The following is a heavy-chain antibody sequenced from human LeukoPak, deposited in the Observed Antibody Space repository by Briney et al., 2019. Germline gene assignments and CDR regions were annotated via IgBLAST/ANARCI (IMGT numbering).Heavy chain of an antibody. V-gene: IGHV4-39*01. CDR2: IYYSGNT. CDR3: ARQTGSGLFILP. J-gene: IGHJ4*02. Sequence: TSETLSLTCTVSGVSISSSNSYWGWIRQPPGKGLEWIGSIYYSGNTYYNASLKSQVSISIDTSKNQFSLKLTSVTAADTAVYYCARQTGSGLFILPGGQGTLVTVSS. D-gene: IGHD3/OR15-3a*01. CDR1: GVSISSSNSY.